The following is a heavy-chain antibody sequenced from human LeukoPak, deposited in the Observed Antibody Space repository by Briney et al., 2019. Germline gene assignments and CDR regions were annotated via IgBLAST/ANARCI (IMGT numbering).Heavy chain of an antibody. Sequence: SVKVSCKASGGTFSSYAISWVRQAPGQGLEWMGGIIPIFGTANYAQKFQGRVTITADESMSTAYMELSSLRSEDTAVYYCARSGLGGYYYYGMDVWGKGTTVTVSS. CDR1: GGTFSSYA. CDR2: IIPIFGTA. V-gene: IGHV1-69*13. CDR3: ARSGLGGYYYYGMDV. D-gene: IGHD2-15*01. J-gene: IGHJ6*04.